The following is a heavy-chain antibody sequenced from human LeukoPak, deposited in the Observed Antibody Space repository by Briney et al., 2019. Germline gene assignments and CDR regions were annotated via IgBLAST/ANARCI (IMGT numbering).Heavy chain of an antibody. CDR3: AKEEHYDILTGFNDY. V-gene: IGHV3-7*03. CDR1: GFTFSSYW. D-gene: IGHD3-9*01. J-gene: IGHJ4*02. CDR2: IKQDGSEK. Sequence: PGGSLRLSCAASGFTFSSYWMSWVRQAPGKGLEWVANIKQDGSEKYYVDSVKGRFTISRDNAKNSLYLQMNSLRAEDTAVYYCAKEEHYDILTGFNDYWGQGTLVTVSS.